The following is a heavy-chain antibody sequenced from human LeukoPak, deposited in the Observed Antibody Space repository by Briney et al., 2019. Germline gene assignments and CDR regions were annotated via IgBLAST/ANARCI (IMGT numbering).Heavy chain of an antibody. V-gene: IGHV3-64*01. CDR2: ISSNGGST. CDR3: ARGEGDCSSTSCYTVY. J-gene: IGHJ4*02. D-gene: IGHD2-2*02. CDR1: GFTFSSYA. Sequence: GGSLTLSCAASGFTFSSYAMHWVRQAPGKGLEYVAAISSNGGSTYYANSVKGRFTISRDNSKNTLYLQMGSLRAEDMAVYYCARGEGDCSSTSCYTVYWGQGTLVTVSS.